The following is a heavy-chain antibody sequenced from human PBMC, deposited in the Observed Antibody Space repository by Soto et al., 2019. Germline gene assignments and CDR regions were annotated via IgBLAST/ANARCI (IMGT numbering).Heavy chain of an antibody. CDR1: GGSISGYY. V-gene: IGHV4-59*01. Sequence: SETLSLTCTVSGGSISGYYWSWIRQPPGKGLEWIGYMYNTGSTVYNPSFKSRVNISVDTSKNHFSLKLNSVTAADTAVYYCARDLWGYCGTDCYPLDVWGQGTTVT. J-gene: IGHJ6*02. D-gene: IGHD2-21*02. CDR3: ARDLWGYCGTDCYPLDV. CDR2: MYNTGST.